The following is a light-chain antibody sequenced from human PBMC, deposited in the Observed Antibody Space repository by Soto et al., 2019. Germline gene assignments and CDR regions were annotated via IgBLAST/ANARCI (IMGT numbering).Light chain of an antibody. CDR1: QNIRNY. J-gene: IGKJ2*01. V-gene: IGKV1-39*01. CDR2: AAT. CDR3: QEIHSTSSYT. Sequence: DIQMTQSPSSLSASVGDRVTITCRASQNIRNYLNWYQQRPGKTPNLLVYAATNLRGGVPSRFSGSGSGTVFNLTIISLQPEDFATYYCQEIHSTSSYTFGQGTRVDIK.